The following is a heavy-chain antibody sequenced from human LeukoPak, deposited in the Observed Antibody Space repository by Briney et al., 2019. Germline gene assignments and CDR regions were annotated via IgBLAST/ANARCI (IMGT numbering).Heavy chain of an antibody. CDR1: GFTLSSHW. J-gene: IGHJ6*02. V-gene: IGHV3-7*03. CDR2: VNRDGSET. CDR3: ARNNGMDV. Sequence: QPGGSLRLSCAASGFTLSSHWMTWVRQVPGRGPEWVANVNRDGSETYYLDSVKGRFTISKDNAKNSLYLQMNSLRAEDTALYHCARNNGMDVWGQGTTVIVS.